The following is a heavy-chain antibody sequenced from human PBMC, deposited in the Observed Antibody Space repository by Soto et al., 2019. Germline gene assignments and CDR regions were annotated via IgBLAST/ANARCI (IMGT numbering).Heavy chain of an antibody. Sequence: GGSLRLSCAASGFTFSSYGIHWVRQAPGKGLEWVSVIWYGGSNKYYADSVKGRFTISRDNSKNTLYLQMNSLRAEDTAVYYCAKDRIWGPPYFDYWGQGTLVTVSS. CDR1: GFTFSSYG. D-gene: IGHD3-16*01. CDR2: IWYGGSNK. CDR3: AKDRIWGPPYFDY. V-gene: IGHV3-33*06. J-gene: IGHJ4*02.